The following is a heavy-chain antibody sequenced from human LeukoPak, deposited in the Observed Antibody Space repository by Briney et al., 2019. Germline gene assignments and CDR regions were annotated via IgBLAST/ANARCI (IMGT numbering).Heavy chain of an antibody. Sequence: PSETLSLTCAVYGGSLSGYYWSWIRQPPGKGLEWIGEIDHSGSTNYNPSLKSRVTISVDTSKNQFSLKLSSVTAADTAVYYCARGYGSSRGWYWGQGTLVTVSS. J-gene: IGHJ4*02. CDR2: IDHSGST. CDR1: GGSLSGYY. V-gene: IGHV4-34*01. CDR3: ARGYGSSRGWY. D-gene: IGHD6-6*01.